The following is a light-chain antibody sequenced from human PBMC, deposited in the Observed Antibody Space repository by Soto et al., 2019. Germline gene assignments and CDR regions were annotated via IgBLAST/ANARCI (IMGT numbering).Light chain of an antibody. J-gene: IGLJ2*01. Sequence: QAVVTQEPSLTVSTGGTVTLTCGSSTGAVTSGHYPYWFQQKLGQAPRTLMYDTSYRHSWTPARFSVSLLGGKAALTLSGAQPEDEADYYCLISNSGGGVFGGWTKLTVL. V-gene: IGLV7-46*01. CDR2: DTS. CDR3: LISNSGGGV. CDR1: TGAVTSGHY.